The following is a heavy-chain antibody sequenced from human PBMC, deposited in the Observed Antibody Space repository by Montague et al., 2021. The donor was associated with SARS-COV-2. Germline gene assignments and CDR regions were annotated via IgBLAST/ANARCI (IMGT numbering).Heavy chain of an antibody. CDR3: ASEVEIGWLSYFGN. V-gene: IGHV4-61*01. CDR2: PENNKIT. D-gene: IGHD3-22*01. CDR1: GVVELRRRSE. J-gene: IGHJ4*02. Sequence: SETLSLTCTVSGVVELRRRSEEHTFELPSHEQLVCLLLPENNKITTYNPSLGSRITISIDTSANQFSLNLRSVTAADTAVYFCASEVEIGWLSYFGNWGQGNLVAVSS.